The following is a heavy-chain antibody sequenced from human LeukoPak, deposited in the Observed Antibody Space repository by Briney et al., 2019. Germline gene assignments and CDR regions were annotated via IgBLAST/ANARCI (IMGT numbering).Heavy chain of an antibody. CDR1: GFTFSSYG. J-gene: IGHJ4*02. CDR3: ANYDSSGYYFAYFDY. CDR2: IRYDGSNK. D-gene: IGHD3-22*01. V-gene: IGHV3-30*02. Sequence: PGGSLRLSCAASGFTFSSYGMHWVRQAPGKGLEWVAFIRYDGSNKYYADSVKGRFTISRDNSKNTLYLQMNSLRAEDTAVYYCANYDSSGYYFAYFDYWGQGTLVTVSS.